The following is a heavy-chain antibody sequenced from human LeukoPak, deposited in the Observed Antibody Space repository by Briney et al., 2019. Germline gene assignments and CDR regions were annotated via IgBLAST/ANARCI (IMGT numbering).Heavy chain of an antibody. CDR2: IYYSGST. D-gene: IGHD3-10*01. CDR3: AREIMVRGVISSDFDP. V-gene: IGHV4-59*12. Sequence: SETLSLTCTVSGGSISSYYWSWIRQPPGKGLEWIGYIYYSGSTNYNPSLKSRVTISVDTSKNQFSLKLSSVTAADTAVYYCAREIMVRGVISSDFDPWGQGTLVTVSS. J-gene: IGHJ5*02. CDR1: GGSISSYY.